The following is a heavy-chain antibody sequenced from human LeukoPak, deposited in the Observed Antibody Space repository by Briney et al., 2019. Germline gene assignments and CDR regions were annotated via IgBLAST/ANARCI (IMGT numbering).Heavy chain of an antibody. Sequence: SETLSLTCTVAGGSISSYYWSWIRQPPGKGLEWIGYIYYSGSTNYNPSLKRRVTISVDSSKNQFSLKLSSVTAADTAVYYCARETYYYDSSAGAWFDPWGQGTLVTVSS. D-gene: IGHD3-22*01. J-gene: IGHJ5*02. CDR1: GGSISSYY. CDR2: IYYSGST. V-gene: IGHV4-59*01. CDR3: ARETYYYDSSAGAWFDP.